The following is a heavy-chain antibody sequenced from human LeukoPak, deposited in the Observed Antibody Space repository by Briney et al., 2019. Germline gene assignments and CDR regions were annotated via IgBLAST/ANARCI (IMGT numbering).Heavy chain of an antibody. V-gene: IGHV3-21*01. J-gene: IGHJ4*02. CDR2: IGTSGDYI. D-gene: IGHD4-23*01. Sequence: GGSLRLSCTASGFIFSTYNMNWVRQAPGKGLEWVSSIGTSGDYIYYADSVKGRFTISRDNAKNSVYLQMNSLRAEDTAVYYCARDSEYNGGNGLDYWGQGTLVTVSS. CDR3: ARDSEYNGGNGLDY. CDR1: GFIFSTYN.